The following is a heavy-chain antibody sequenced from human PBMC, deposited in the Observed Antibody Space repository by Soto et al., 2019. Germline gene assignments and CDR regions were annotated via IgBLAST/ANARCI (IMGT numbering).Heavy chain of an antibody. Sequence: QVQLVQSGAEVTKPGSSVKVSCKASGGTFSSYAISWVRQAPGQGLEWMGGIIPIFGTANYAQKFQGRVTITTDESTSTAYMERSSLRSEDTAVYYCARGDCGGGSCYSGGAFDYWGQGTLVTVSS. V-gene: IGHV1-69*05. J-gene: IGHJ4*02. CDR1: GGTFSSYA. CDR2: IIPIFGTA. D-gene: IGHD2-15*01. CDR3: ARGDCGGGSCYSGGAFDY.